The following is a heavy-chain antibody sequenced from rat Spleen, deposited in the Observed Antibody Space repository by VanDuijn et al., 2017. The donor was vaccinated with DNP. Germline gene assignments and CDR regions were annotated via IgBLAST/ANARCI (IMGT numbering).Heavy chain of an antibody. V-gene: IGHV2-41*01. J-gene: IGHJ4*01. Sequence: QVQLKESGPGMVQPSQTLSLTCTVSGFSLTDYSAHWVRQPPGKGLEWMGVIWKHGATRYNSALKSRLSFSKATSKSQVFLKLNSLQTEDTATYYCARDLIIRDTTSAMDAWGQGTSVTVSS. CDR3: ARDLIIRDTTSAMDA. CDR2: IWKHGAT. D-gene: IGHD4-3*01. CDR1: GFSLTDYS.